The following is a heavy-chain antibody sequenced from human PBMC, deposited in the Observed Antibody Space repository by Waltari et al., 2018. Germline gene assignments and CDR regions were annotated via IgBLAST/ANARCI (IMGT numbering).Heavy chain of an antibody. D-gene: IGHD3-16*01. V-gene: IGHV3-23*01. J-gene: IGHJ4*02. Sequence: EVQLLESGGGWVQPGGSLRLSCAASGFTFSRYAMSWVRRAQGKVLGWVSAIVGVGSRTYNADYVKGRFTISGDNSKNTLYLQMNSLRAEDTAVYYCANPRGYWGQGTLVTVSS. CDR3: ANPRGY. CDR1: GFTFSRYA. CDR2: IVGVGSRT.